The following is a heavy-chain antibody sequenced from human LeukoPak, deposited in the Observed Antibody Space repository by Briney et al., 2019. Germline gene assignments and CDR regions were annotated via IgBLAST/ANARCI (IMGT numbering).Heavy chain of an antibody. CDR3: AKGETYHPPGDPMIVVGDAFDI. J-gene: IGHJ3*02. Sequence: GGSLRLSCAASGFTFSSYAMSWVRQAPGKGLEWVSAISGSGGSTYYAASVNAPFTISIDNSKNTLYLQMNSLRAADTAVYYCAKGETYHPPGDPMIVVGDAFDIWGQGTLVTVSS. V-gene: IGHV3-23*01. D-gene: IGHD3-22*01. CDR1: GFTFSSYA. CDR2: ISGSGGST.